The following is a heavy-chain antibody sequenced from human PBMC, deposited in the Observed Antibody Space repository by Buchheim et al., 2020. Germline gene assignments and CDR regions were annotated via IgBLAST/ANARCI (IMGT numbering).Heavy chain of an antibody. CDR3: ARGVATIQSYYFDY. CDR2: IYYSGST. D-gene: IGHD5-12*01. CDR1: GGSISSYY. J-gene: IGHJ4*02. V-gene: IGHV4-59*01. Sequence: QVQLQESGPGLVKPSETLSLTCTVSGGSISSYYWSWIRQPPGKGLEWIGYIYYSGSTNYNPSLKSRVTISVDPSKNQFSLKLSSVTAADTAVYYCARGVATIQSYYFDYWGQGTL.